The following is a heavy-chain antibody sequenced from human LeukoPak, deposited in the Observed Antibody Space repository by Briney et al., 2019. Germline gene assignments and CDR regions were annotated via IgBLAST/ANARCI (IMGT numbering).Heavy chain of an antibody. Sequence: PGRSLRLSCAASGFTFSSYGMHWVRQAPGKGLEWVAVIWYDGSNKYYADSVKGRFTISRDNAKNSLYLQMNSLRAEDTAVYYCATSSVDTAMVTDYWGQGTLVTVSS. J-gene: IGHJ4*02. V-gene: IGHV3-33*03. CDR1: GFTFSSYG. CDR3: ATSSVDTAMVTDY. D-gene: IGHD5-18*01. CDR2: IWYDGSNK.